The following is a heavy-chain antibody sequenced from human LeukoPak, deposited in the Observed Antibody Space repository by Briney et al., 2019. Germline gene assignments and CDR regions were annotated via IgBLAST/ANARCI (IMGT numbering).Heavy chain of an antibody. CDR3: ARDGGSYYFSPDAFDI. Sequence: SETLSLTCTVSGGSICSYYWSWIRQPPGKGLEWIGYIYYSGSTNYNPSLKSRVTISVDTSKNQFSLKLSSVTAADTAVYYCARDGGSYYFSPDAFDIWGQGTMVTVSS. D-gene: IGHD1-26*01. CDR2: IYYSGST. CDR1: GGSICSYY. V-gene: IGHV4-59*01. J-gene: IGHJ3*02.